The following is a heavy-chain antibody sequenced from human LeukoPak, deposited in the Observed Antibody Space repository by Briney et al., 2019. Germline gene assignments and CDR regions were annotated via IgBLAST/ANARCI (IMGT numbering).Heavy chain of an antibody. CDR3: ARDGFDEGIYFDY. J-gene: IGHJ4*02. Sequence: GGSLRLSCAASGFTFSSHWMSWVRQAPGKRLEWVANIKQDGSEKYYVDSVKGRFTISRDNAKNSLYLQMNSLRAEDTAVYYCARDGFDEGIYFDYWGQGTLVTVSS. V-gene: IGHV3-7*01. D-gene: IGHD3-9*01. CDR1: GFTFSSHW. CDR2: IKQDGSEK.